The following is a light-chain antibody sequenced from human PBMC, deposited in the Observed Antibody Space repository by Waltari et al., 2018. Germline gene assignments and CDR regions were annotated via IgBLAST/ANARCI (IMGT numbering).Light chain of an antibody. CDR3: NSRDSSGNHLGV. J-gene: IGLJ2*01. CDR2: GKN. Sequence: SSELTQDPAVSVALGQTVRITCQGDSLRSYYASWYQQKPGQAPVLVIYGKNNRPPGIPDRFSGSSSGTTASLTITGAQAEDEADYYCNSRDSSGNHLGVFGGGTKLTVL. V-gene: IGLV3-19*01. CDR1: SLRSYY.